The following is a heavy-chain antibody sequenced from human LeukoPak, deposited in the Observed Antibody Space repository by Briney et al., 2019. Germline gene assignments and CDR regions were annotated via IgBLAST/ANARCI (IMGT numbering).Heavy chain of an antibody. J-gene: IGHJ4*02. CDR1: GDSITSSAFY. D-gene: IGHD1/OR15-1a*01. CDR3: ARGDPYRTTLDY. Sequence: SETLSLTCTVSGDSITSSAFYWGWIRQAPGKGLEWIGNIFHGGNTHYNPSLKSRVTISVDTSKNQFSLKLSSVTAAETAVYYCARGDPYRTTLDYWGQGTLVTVSS. CDR2: IFHGGNT. V-gene: IGHV4-39*07.